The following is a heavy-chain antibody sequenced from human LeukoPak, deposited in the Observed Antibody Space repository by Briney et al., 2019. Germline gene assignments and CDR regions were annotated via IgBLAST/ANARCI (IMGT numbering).Heavy chain of an antibody. V-gene: IGHV3-11*01. CDR1: GFTFSDYY. CDR2: ISSSGSTI. CDR3: AKGPGWAPTSNWFDP. J-gene: IGHJ5*02. Sequence: PGGSLRLSCAASGFTFSDYYMSWIRQAPGKGLEWVSYISSSGSTIYYADSVKGRFTISRDNAKNTLYLQMNSLRAEDTAVYYCAKGPGWAPTSNWFDPWGQGTLVTVSS. D-gene: IGHD3-16*01.